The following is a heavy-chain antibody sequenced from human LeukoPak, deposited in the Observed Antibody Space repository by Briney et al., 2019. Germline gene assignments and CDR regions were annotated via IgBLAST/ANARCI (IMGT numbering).Heavy chain of an antibody. CDR1: GGSFSGYY. Sequence: PSETLSLTCAVYGGSFSGYYWSWIRQPPGKGLEWIGEINHSGSTNYNPSLKSRVTISVDTSKNQFSLKLSSVTAADTAVYYCARHRSGVTYFDYWGQGTLVTVSS. CDR2: INHSGST. CDR3: ARHRSGVTYFDY. D-gene: IGHD2-21*02. J-gene: IGHJ4*02. V-gene: IGHV4-34*01.